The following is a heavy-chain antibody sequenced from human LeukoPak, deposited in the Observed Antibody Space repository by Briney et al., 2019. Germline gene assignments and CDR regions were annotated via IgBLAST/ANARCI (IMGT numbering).Heavy chain of an antibody. CDR3: AGGRTDIVVVPATLRNYYFDY. CDR2: IIPIFGTA. V-gene: IGHV1-69*06. Sequence: ASVKVSRKASAYTSTSYGISWVRQAPGQGLEWMGGIIPIFGTANYAQKFQGRVTITADKATSTAYMELSSLRSEDTAVYYCAGGRTDIVVVPATLRNYYFDYWGQGTLVTVSS. D-gene: IGHD2-2*01. J-gene: IGHJ4*02. CDR1: AYTSTSYG.